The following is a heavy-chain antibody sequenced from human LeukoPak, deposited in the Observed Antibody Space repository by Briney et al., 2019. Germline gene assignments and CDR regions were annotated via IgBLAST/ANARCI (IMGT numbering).Heavy chain of an antibody. CDR3: ARHCSGGSCYSSRDY. CDR1: GGSISSSSYY. D-gene: IGHD2-15*01. CDR2: IYYSGGT. Sequence: PSETLSLTCTVSGGSISSSSYYWGWIRQPPGKGLEWIGSIYYSGGTYYNPSLKSRVTISVDTSKNQFSLKLSSVTAADTAAYYCARHCSGGSCYSSRDYWGQGTLVTVSS. V-gene: IGHV4-39*01. J-gene: IGHJ4*02.